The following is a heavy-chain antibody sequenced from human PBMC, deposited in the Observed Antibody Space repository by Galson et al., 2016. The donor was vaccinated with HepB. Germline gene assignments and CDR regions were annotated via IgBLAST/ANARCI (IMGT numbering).Heavy chain of an antibody. D-gene: IGHD2-15*01. Sequence: SVKVSCKASGFTFSATAVQWVRQARGQRLEWIGWIGVTRGDTNYAQRFQDRVTITRDMSTSTAYMELISLTAEDTAVYYCAAGPEVVVAATSYYGMDVRGHGTTVTFSS. V-gene: IGHV1-58*01. J-gene: IGHJ6*02. CDR3: AAGPEVVVAATSYYGMDV. CDR2: IGVTRGDT. CDR1: GFTFSATA.